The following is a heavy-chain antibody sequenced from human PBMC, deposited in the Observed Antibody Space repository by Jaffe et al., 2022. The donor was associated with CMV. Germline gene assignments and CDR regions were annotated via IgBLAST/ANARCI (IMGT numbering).Heavy chain of an antibody. V-gene: IGHV4-59*01. Sequence: QAQLQESGPGLAKPSETLSLTCSVSDGSITRYCWTWVRQPPGKGLEWIGQIYYNGNTNYNPSLKSRVVMSVDPAKSQFSLTLTSVTAADTAVYYCARSPFKRVRQPQPYYFYYMDVWGEGTTVTVSS. CDR1: DGSITRYC. J-gene: IGHJ6*03. CDR2: IYYNGNT. CDR3: ARSPFKRVRQPQPYYFYYMDV. D-gene: IGHD1-1*01.